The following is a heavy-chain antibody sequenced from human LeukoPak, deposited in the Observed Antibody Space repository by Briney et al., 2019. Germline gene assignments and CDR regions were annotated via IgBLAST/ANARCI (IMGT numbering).Heavy chain of an antibody. CDR2: ISAYNGNT. CDR3: ARGPRYDFWSGYRY. J-gene: IGHJ4*02. V-gene: IGHV1-18*01. D-gene: IGHD3-3*01. CDR1: GGTFSSYA. Sequence: ASVKVSCKASGGTFSSYAISWVRQAPGQGLEWMGLISAYNGNTNYAQKLQGRVTMTTDTSTSTAYMELRSLRSDDTAVYYRARGPRYDFWSGYRYWGQGTLDTVSS.